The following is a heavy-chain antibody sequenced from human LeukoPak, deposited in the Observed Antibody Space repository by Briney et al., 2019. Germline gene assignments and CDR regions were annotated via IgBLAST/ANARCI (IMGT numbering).Heavy chain of an antibody. Sequence: PGGSLRLSCVASGFTFSSSWMAWVRQAPGKGLQWVANINHDGSVKNYVGSVKGRFTISRDNAKNSLYLQMNSLRAEDTALYYCAKDNGGSYPYYYYYYGMDVWGQGTTVTVSS. D-gene: IGHD1-26*01. CDR2: INHDGSVK. CDR1: GFTFSSSW. V-gene: IGHV3-7*03. J-gene: IGHJ6*02. CDR3: AKDNGGSYPYYYYYYGMDV.